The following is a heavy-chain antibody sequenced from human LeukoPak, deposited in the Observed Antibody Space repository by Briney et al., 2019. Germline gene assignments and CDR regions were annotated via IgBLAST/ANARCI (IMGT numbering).Heavy chain of an antibody. CDR2: NTDHCGST. D-gene: IGHD5-12*01. CDR1: GFTFSSYA. V-gene: IGHV3-23*01. CDR3: DKEAWLTGWNYYFDY. Sequence: PGGSLRLSCGASGFTFSSYAMIWFPQPPGRDWEEGLANTDHCGSTYYADSVNGRFTIFRDNCKNTLYLQMNNLRAEDTAVYYCDKEAWLTGWNYYFDYWGQGTLVTVSS. J-gene: IGHJ4*02.